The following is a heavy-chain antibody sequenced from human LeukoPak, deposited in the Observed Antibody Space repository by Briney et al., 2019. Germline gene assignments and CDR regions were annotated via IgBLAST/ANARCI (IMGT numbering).Heavy chain of an antibody. CDR1: GFTFSSYW. D-gene: IGHD3-16*02. Sequence: GGSLRLSCEASGFTFSSYWMSWVRQAPGKGLEWVADIKQDGSEKYYVDSVKGRFTISRDNAKNSLYLQMNSLRAEDTAVYYCARDFIRDYMDVWGKGTTVTVSS. CDR2: IKQDGSEK. CDR3: ARDFIRDYMDV. J-gene: IGHJ6*03. V-gene: IGHV3-7*01.